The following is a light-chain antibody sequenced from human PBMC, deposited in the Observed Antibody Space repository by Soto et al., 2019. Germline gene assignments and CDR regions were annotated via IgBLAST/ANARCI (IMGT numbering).Light chain of an antibody. V-gene: IGLV2-14*01. CDR1: SSDVGDYNY. Sequence: QSVLTQPASVSGSPGQSITISCTGTSSDVGDYNYVSWYQQCPGKAPKLMIYEVNNRPSGVSNRFSGSKSGNTASLTISGLQAEDEADYYCSSYTSGSTLYVFGTGTKVTVL. CDR2: EVN. CDR3: SSYTSGSTLYV. J-gene: IGLJ1*01.